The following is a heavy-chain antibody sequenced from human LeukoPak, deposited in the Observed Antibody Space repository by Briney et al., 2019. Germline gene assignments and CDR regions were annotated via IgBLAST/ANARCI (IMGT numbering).Heavy chain of an antibody. CDR1: GFTFSSYS. D-gene: IGHD3-10*01. CDR2: ISSSSSYI. CDR3: ARDPMVRGVGFGMDV. Sequence: GGSLRLSCAASGFTFSSYSMNWVRQAPGKGLEWVSSISSSSSYIYYADSVKGRFTISRDNAKNSLYLQMNSLRAEDTAVYYCARDPMVRGVGFGMDVWGQGTTVTVSS. J-gene: IGHJ6*02. V-gene: IGHV3-21*01.